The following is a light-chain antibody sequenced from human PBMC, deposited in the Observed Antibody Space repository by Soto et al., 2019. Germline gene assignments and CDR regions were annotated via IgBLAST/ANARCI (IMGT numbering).Light chain of an antibody. CDR2: KAS. V-gene: IGKV1-5*03. CDR1: QSIGNL. Sequence: DIKMTQTPSILSASVGDRVILTCRASQSIGNLLAWYQQKPGKAPKLLIYKASSLESGVPTRFSGSGSGTDFTLTISSLQPEDFATYYCQKYNSFWTFGQGTKVDIK. J-gene: IGKJ1*01. CDR3: QKYNSFWT.